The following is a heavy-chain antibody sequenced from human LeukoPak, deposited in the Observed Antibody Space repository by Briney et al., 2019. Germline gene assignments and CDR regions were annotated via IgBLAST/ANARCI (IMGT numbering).Heavy chain of an antibody. CDR1: GFTFTSYW. CDR2: INPDGSQT. J-gene: IGHJ5*02. V-gene: IGHV3-7*01. CDR3: ARDLGYGALDP. Sequence: GGSLRLSCAASGFTFTSYWMNWVRQAPGKGLEWLALINPDGSQTNYVDSVKGRFTISRDNAENSLYLQMNSLRAEDTAVYYCARDLGYGALDPWGQGTLVTVSS. D-gene: IGHD4-17*01.